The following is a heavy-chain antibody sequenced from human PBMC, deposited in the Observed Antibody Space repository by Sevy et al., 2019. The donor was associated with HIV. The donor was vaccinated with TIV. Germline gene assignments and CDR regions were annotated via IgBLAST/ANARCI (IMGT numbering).Heavy chain of an antibody. D-gene: IGHD1-26*01. Sequence: GGSLRLSCAASGFSFSSYAMHWVRQSPGKGLEWVAMISYDGINKDYADSVKGRFTLSRDNSKNTLFLQMNSLRAEDTALYYCARDLPHLLPWELSRGSDYWGQGTLVTVSS. J-gene: IGHJ4*02. CDR2: ISYDGINK. CDR1: GFSFSSYA. V-gene: IGHV3-30*04. CDR3: ARDLPHLLPWELSRGSDY.